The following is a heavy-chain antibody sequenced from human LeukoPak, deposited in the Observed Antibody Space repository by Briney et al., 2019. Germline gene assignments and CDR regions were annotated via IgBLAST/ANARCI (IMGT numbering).Heavy chain of an antibody. D-gene: IGHD2-15*01. CDR2: ITDSGGST. CDR1: GFTFSSYA. J-gene: IGHJ4*02. V-gene: IGHV3-23*01. Sequence: GGSLRLSCAASGFTFSSYAMSWVRRAPGKGLEWFPAITDSGGSTYHADSVKGRFTISRDNSKDTLYLQMNSLRAEDTAVYYCAKGSSSSRPYYFDYWGQGTLVTVSS. CDR3: AKGSSSSRPYYFDY.